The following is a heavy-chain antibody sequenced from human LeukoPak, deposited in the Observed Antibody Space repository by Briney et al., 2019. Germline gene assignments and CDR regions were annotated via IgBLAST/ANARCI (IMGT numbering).Heavy chain of an antibody. D-gene: IGHD6-19*01. Sequence: GGSLRLSCAASGFTFGSYAMHWVRQAPGKGLEYVSAISSNGGSTYYANSVKGRFTISRDNSKNTLYLQMGSLRAEDMAVYYCARSSEQWLALFDYWGQGTLVTVSS. CDR3: ARSSEQWLALFDY. CDR2: ISSNGGST. V-gene: IGHV3-64*01. J-gene: IGHJ4*02. CDR1: GFTFGSYA.